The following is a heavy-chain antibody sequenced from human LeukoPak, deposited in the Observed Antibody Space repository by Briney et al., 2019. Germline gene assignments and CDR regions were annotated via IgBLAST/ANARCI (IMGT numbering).Heavy chain of an antibody. CDR3: ARGPPAVVVPAAPDY. J-gene: IGHJ4*02. D-gene: IGHD2-2*01. V-gene: IGHV4-39*01. CDR1: GGSISSSSYY. CDR2: IYYSGST. Sequence: SETLSLTCTVSGGSISSSSYYWGWIRQPPGKGLEWIGSIYYSGSTYYNPSLKSRVTISVDTSKNQFSLKLSSVTAADTAVYYCARGPPAVVVPAAPDYWGQGTLVTVSS.